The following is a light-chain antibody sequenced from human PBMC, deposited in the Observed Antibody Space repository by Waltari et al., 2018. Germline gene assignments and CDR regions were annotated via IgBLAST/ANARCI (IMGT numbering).Light chain of an antibody. CDR3: QQHYGVLWT. V-gene: IGKV4-1*01. J-gene: IGKJ1*01. Sequence: IVMTQSPDSLAVSLGERATINCKSSQSLLYSSNNKNYLAWYQQKPGPPPKLLIYWAATRESGVPYRFIGSGSGTDFTLTISTLQAEDVAVYYCQQHYGVLWTFGQGTKVEI. CDR2: WAA. CDR1: QSLLYSSNNKNY.